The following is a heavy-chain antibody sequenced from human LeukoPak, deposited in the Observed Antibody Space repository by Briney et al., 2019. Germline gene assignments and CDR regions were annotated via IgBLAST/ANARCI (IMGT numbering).Heavy chain of an antibody. V-gene: IGHV4-34*01. CDR2: INHSGST. D-gene: IGHD2-21*02. CDR3: ARYCGGDCYSYAFDI. CDR1: RGSFSGYY. J-gene: IGHJ3*02. Sequence: PSETLSLTCAVYRGSFSGYYWSWIRQPPGKGLEWIGEINHSGSTNYNPSLKSRVTISVDTSKNQFSLKLSSVTAADTAVYYCARYCGGDCYSYAFDIWGQGTMVTVSS.